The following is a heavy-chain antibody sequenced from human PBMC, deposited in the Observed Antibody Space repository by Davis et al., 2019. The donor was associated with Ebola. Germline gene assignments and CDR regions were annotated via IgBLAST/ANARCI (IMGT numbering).Heavy chain of an antibody. Sequence: PSETLSLTCTVSGGSISSYYWSWIRQPPGKGLEWVAYITTGSSTIYFADSVKGRFTISRDNSKNTLYLQMNSLRAEDTAVYYCAKCIAAAGSFYYYGMDVWGQGTTVTVS. CDR2: ITTGSSTI. V-gene: IGHV3-48*01. D-gene: IGHD6-13*01. CDR1: GGSISSYY. J-gene: IGHJ6*02. CDR3: AKCIAAAGSFYYYGMDV.